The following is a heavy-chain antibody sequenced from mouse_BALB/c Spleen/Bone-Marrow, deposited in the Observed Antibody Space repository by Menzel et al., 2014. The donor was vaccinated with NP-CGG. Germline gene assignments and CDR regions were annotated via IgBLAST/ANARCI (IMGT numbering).Heavy chain of an antibody. V-gene: IGHV7-3*02. CDR3: SRFPVNY. J-gene: IGHJ4*01. D-gene: IGHD2-5*01. Sequence: EVNVEESGGGLVQPGGSLRLSCTTSGFTFTDYYMSWVRQPPGKALEWLAFIRNKAYGYTTEYSASVRGRFTISRDNSQSILYLQMNTLKAKDSATYYSSRFPVNYWGQGTSATVSS. CDR2: IRNKAYGYTT. CDR1: GFTFTDYY.